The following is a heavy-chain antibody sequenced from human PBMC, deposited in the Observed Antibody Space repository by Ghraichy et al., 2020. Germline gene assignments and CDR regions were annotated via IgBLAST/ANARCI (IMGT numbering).Heavy chain of an antibody. CDR3: TTHQAVSGVAAPGRDF. V-gene: IGHV3-15*07. CDR1: GFPFTYVW. J-gene: IGHJ4*02. Sequence: GGSLRLSCAASGFPFTYVWMNWVRQVPGKGPEWVALIKTKEEGEPKNYAEAVRDRFAISRDYSKYIAYLYMDSLRVDDTAVYYCTTHQAVSGVAAPGRDFWGQGTPVTVSS. D-gene: IGHD1-1*01. CDR2: IKTKEEGEPK.